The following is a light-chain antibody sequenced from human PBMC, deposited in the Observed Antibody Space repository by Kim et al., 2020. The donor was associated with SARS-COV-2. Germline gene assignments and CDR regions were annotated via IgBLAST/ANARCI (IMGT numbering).Light chain of an antibody. J-gene: IGLJ3*02. CDR2: YDS. CDR1: NVGSKS. V-gene: IGLV3-21*04. CDR3: QVWDSSSDHPNWV. Sequence: GKTARITCGGNNVGSKSVLWYQQKPGPAHVLVIYYDSDRPSGIPERFSGSNSGNTATLTISRVEAGDEADYYCQVWDSSSDHPNWVFGGGTQLTVL.